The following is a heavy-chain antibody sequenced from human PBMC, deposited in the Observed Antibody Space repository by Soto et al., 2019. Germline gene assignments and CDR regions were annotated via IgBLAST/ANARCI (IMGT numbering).Heavy chain of an antibody. Sequence: SETLSLTCSVSGYSVSSSDYYWAWVRQPPGKGLEWIGSMLYSGLTYYNPSLKSRVTLSVDTSKNQFSVRLHSVTASDTAVYYCAPLSVSLSGPYGIHVWGQGTTLTVS. CDR1: GYSVSSSDYY. CDR3: APLSVSLSGPYGIHV. D-gene: IGHD2-15*01. CDR2: MLYSGLT. J-gene: IGHJ6*02. V-gene: IGHV4-39*01.